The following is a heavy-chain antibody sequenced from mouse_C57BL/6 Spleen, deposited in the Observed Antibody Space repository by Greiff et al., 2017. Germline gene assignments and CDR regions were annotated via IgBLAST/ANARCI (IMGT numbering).Heavy chain of an antibody. CDR1: GFTFTDYY. V-gene: IGHV7-3*01. D-gene: IGHD4-1*01. CDR2: IRNKANGYTT. J-gene: IGHJ2*01. CDR3: ARYSGGTLDY. Sequence: EVQLVESGGGLVQPGGSLSLSCAASGFTFTDYYMSWVRQPPGKALEWLGFIRNKANGYTTAYSASVKGRFTISRDNSQSILYLQMNARRAEDSATYYCARYSGGTLDYWGQGTTLTVSS.